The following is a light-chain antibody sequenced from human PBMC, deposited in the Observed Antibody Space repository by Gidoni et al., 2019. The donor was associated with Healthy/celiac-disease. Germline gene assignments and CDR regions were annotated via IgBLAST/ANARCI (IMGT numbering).Light chain of an antibody. CDR3: QQYGSLPPGYT. V-gene: IGKV3-20*01. CDR1: QSVSSSY. J-gene: IGKJ2*01. Sequence: EIVLTQSPGTLSLSPGARATLSCRASQSVSSSYLAWYQQKPGQAPRLLIYVASSRATGIPDRFSGSGSGTDFTLTISRLEPEDFAVYYCQQYGSLPPGYTFGQGTKLEIK. CDR2: VAS.